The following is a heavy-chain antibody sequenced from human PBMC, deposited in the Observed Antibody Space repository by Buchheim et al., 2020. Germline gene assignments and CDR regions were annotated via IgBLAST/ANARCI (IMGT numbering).Heavy chain of an antibody. CDR1: GGSFSGYY. J-gene: IGHJ5*02. CDR2: INHSGST. V-gene: IGHV4-34*01. CDR3: AREGGDFWSGYYTGWFDP. Sequence: QLQLQESGPGLVKPSETLSLTCAVYGGSFSGYYWSWIRQPPGKGLEWIGEINHSGSTNYNPSLKSRVTISVDTSKNQFSLKLSSVTAADTAVYYCAREGGDFWSGYYTGWFDPWGQGTL. D-gene: IGHD3-3*01.